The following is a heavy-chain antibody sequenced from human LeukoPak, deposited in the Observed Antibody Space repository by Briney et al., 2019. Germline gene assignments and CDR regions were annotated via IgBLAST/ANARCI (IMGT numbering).Heavy chain of an antibody. V-gene: IGHV4-39*01. D-gene: IGHD6-13*01. Sequence: PSETLSLTCTVSGGSISSSSYYWGWIRQPPGKGLEWIGSIYYSGSTYYNPSLKSRVTISVDTSKNQFSLKLSSVTAADTAVYYCARRPKQWFEAGTFXYWGQGTLVXX. J-gene: IGHJ4*02. CDR3: ARRPKQWFEAGTFXY. CDR1: GGSISSSSYY. CDR2: IYYSGST.